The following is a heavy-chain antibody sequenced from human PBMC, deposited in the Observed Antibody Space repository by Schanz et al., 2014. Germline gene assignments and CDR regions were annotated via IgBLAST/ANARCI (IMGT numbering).Heavy chain of an antibody. V-gene: IGHV3-23*01. CDR1: GFTFNSYA. J-gene: IGHJ4*02. Sequence: EVRLLESGGGLVQPGGSLRLSCVASGFTFNSYAMSWVRQAPGKGLEWVSAITGSGSTTHYADSVKGRFTISRDNSKNTLYLQLNSLRVEDTAKYFCAKDPNLFRDSSGYYYSPFDYWGQGTLVAVSS. CDR2: ITGSGSTT. CDR3: AKDPNLFRDSSGYYYSPFDY. D-gene: IGHD3-22*01.